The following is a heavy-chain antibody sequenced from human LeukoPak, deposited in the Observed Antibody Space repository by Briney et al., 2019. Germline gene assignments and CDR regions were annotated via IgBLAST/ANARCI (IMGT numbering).Heavy chain of an antibody. CDR1: GFTFSSYA. CDR2: ISGSGGST. D-gene: IGHD1-26*01. Sequence: GGPLRLSCAASGFTFSSYAMSWVRQAPGKGLEWVSAISGSGGSTYYADSVKGRFTISRDNSKNTLYLQMNSLRAEDTAVYYCAKDRGGSHYFECAFDIWGQGTMVTVSS. V-gene: IGHV3-23*01. CDR3: AKDRGGSHYFECAFDI. J-gene: IGHJ3*02.